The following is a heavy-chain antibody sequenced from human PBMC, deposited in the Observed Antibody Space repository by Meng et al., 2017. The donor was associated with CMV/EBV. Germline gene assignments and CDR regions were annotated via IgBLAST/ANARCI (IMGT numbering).Heavy chain of an antibody. V-gene: IGHV3-23*03. CDR2: IYSGGSST. CDR3: AKVPTMTGYFDY. Sequence: GGSLKISCAASGFTFSSYAMSWVRQAPGKGLEWVSVIYSGGSSTYYADSAKGRFTISRDNSKNTLYLQMNSLRAEDTAVYYCAKVPTMTGYFDYWGQGTLVTVSS. J-gene: IGHJ4*02. CDR1: GFTFSSYA. D-gene: IGHD3-22*01.